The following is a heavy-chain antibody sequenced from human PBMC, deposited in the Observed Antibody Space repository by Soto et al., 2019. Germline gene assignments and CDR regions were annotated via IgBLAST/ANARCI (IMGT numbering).Heavy chain of an antibody. J-gene: IGHJ6*02. CDR2: IIPIFGTA. CDR1: GGTFSSYA. CDR3: ARGYCSGGSCYSYYYYGMDV. Sequence: ASVKVSCKASGGTFSSYAISWVRQAPGQGLEWMGGIIPIFGTANYAQKFQGRVTITADKSTSTAYMELSSLRSEDTAVYYCARGYCSGGSCYSYYYYGMDVWGQGTTVTVSS. V-gene: IGHV1-69*06. D-gene: IGHD2-15*01.